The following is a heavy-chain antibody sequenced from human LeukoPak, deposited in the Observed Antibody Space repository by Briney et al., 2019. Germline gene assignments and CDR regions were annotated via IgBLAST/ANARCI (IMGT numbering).Heavy chain of an antibody. CDR2: IIPILGIA. D-gene: IGHD6-19*01. V-gene: IGHV1-69*04. CDR3: ARVAVAVPPAQYYYGMDV. Sequence: GASVKVSCKASGGTLSSYAISWVRQAPGQGLEWMGRIIPILGIANYAQKFQGRVTITADKSTSTAYMELSSLRSEDTAVYYCARVAVAVPPAQYYYGMDVWGQGTTVTVSS. J-gene: IGHJ6*02. CDR1: GGTLSSYA.